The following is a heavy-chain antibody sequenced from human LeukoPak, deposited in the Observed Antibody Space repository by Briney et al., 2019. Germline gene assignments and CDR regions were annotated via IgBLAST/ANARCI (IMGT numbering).Heavy chain of an antibody. D-gene: IGHD1/OR15-1a*01. Sequence: PGGSLRLSCAVSGFTFSRYWMNWVRQAPGKGLEWVANIKEDGSEKNYVDSVKGRFTTSRDNALNSVFLQMDSLRVEDTALYFCARGLIGTGGIDFWGQGTLVTVSS. J-gene: IGHJ4*02. CDR2: IKEDGSEK. CDR3: ARGLIGTGGIDF. CDR1: GFTFSRYW. V-gene: IGHV3-7*01.